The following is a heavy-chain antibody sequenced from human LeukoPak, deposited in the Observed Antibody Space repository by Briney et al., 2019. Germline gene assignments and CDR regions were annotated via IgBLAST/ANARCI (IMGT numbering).Heavy chain of an antibody. CDR3: AKGYYYDISGYYNVDY. Sequence: GGSLRLSCAASGFTFSSYAMSWVRQAPGKGLEWVSLISGGGSSTYYADSVKGRFTISRDNPKNTLYLQMNSLRAEDTAVYYCAKGYYYDISGYYNVDYWGQGTLVTVSS. V-gene: IGHV3-23*01. CDR1: GFTFSSYA. CDR2: ISGGGSST. J-gene: IGHJ4*02. D-gene: IGHD3-22*01.